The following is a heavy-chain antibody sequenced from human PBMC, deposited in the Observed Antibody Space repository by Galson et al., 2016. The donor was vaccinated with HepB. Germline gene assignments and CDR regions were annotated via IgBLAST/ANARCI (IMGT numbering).Heavy chain of an antibody. Sequence: SLRLSCAASGFTFSDHAMHWVRRAPGKGLDYVSAISGNGDNTHYADSVRGRFTISRDNSKNTLYLQMSSLRAEDAAIYYCAKHRLGYYDSGGPFDYWGQGTLVTVSS. CDR2: ISGNGDNT. D-gene: IGHD3-10*01. V-gene: IGHV3-64D*08. CDR3: AKHRLGYYDSGGPFDY. CDR1: GFTFSDHA. J-gene: IGHJ4*02.